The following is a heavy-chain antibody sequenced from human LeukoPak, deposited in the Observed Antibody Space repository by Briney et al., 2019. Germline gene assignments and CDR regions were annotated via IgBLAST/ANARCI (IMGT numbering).Heavy chain of an antibody. V-gene: IGHV5-51*01. CDR2: IYPGESDI. CDR3: ARRFGAIFGVVPFDY. D-gene: IGHD3-3*01. CDR1: GYSFTNYW. J-gene: IGHJ4*02. Sequence: GESLKISCKGSGYSFTNYWIGWVRQMPGKGLEWVGLIYPGESDIRYSPSLQGQVTISADKSISTAYLQWSSLKASDTAMYYCARRFGAIFGVVPFDYWGQGTLVTVSS.